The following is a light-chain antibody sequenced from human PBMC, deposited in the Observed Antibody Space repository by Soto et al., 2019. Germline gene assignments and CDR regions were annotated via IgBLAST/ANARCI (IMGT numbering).Light chain of an antibody. Sequence: AIQLTQSPSSLSASVGDRVTITCRASQDIRGALAWYQQKPGKPPKLLIFDVSSLQSGVPSRFSGSGSGTDFTLTISILQPEDFATYCCQRFNTYPITFGQGTRLEIK. V-gene: IGKV1-13*02. CDR3: QRFNTYPIT. CDR1: QDIRGA. J-gene: IGKJ5*01. CDR2: DVS.